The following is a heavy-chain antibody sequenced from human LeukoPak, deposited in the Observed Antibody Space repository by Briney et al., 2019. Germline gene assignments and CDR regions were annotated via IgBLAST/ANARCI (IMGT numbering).Heavy chain of an antibody. CDR2: ISSSGNTI. D-gene: IGHD3-22*01. CDR3: ARESPPQYSYDSSSYLGPMDAFDI. V-gene: IGHV3-48*04. J-gene: IGHJ3*02. CDR1: GFTFSSYN. Sequence: GGSLRLSCAASGFTFSSYNMNWVRQAPGKGLEWVSYISSSGNTIYYADSVKGRFTISRDNAKNSLYLQMNSLRAEDTAVYYCARESPPQYSYDSSSYLGPMDAFDIWGQGTMVTVSS.